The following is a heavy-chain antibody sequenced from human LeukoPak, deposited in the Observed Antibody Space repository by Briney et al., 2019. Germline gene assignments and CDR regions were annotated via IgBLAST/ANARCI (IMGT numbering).Heavy chain of an antibody. D-gene: IGHD6-13*01. CDR2: IYHSGST. Sequence: SQTLSLTCAVSGGSISSGGYSWSWIRQPPGKGLEWIGYIYHSGSTYYNPSLKSRVTISVDTSKNQFSLKLSSVTAADTAVYYCARLIAAAGTSSSWFDPWGQGTLVTVSS. V-gene: IGHV4-30-2*01. CDR3: ARLIAAAGTSSSWFDP. J-gene: IGHJ5*02. CDR1: GGSISSGGYS.